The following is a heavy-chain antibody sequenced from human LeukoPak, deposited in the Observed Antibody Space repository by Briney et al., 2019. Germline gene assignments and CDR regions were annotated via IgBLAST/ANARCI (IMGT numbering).Heavy chain of an antibody. Sequence: GGSLRLSCAASGFTFSSYGMHWVRQAPGKGLEWVAVISYDGSNKYYADSVKGRFTTSRDNSENTLYLQMNSLRAEDTAVYYCAKDYMARRLDAFDIWGQGTMVTVSS. J-gene: IGHJ3*02. CDR3: AKDYMARRLDAFDI. CDR1: GFTFSSYG. CDR2: ISYDGSNK. V-gene: IGHV3-30*18. D-gene: IGHD3-10*01.